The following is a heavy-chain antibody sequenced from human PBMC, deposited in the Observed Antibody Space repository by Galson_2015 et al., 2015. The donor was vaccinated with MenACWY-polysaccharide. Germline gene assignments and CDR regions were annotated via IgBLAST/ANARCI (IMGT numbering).Heavy chain of an antibody. V-gene: IGHV2-5*02. D-gene: IGHD3-16*01. CDR3: AHVMITFGGVIGDDAFDV. CDR2: ISLDGDN. Sequence: PALGKPTQTLTLPCTFSGFSLITTGVGVNWIRQPPAKALEWLAVISLDGDNRYTPSLWSRLTVTKDTSKNQVVLTMTNMDLVDTATYYCAHVMITFGGVIGDDAFDVWGPGTMVTVSS. J-gene: IGHJ3*01. CDR1: GFSLITTGVG.